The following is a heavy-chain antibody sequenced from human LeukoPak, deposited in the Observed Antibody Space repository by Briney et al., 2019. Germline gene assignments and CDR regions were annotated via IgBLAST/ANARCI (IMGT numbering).Heavy chain of an antibody. CDR2: ISGSGGST. CDR1: GFTFSSYA. CDR3: AKFVVDYRSGFDY. Sequence: QSGGSLRLSCAASGFTFSSYAMSWVRQAPGKGLEWVSAISGSGGSTYYADSVKGRFTISRDNSKNTLYLQMNSLRAEDTAVYYCAKFVVDYRSGFDYWGQGTLVTVSS. J-gene: IGHJ4*02. V-gene: IGHV3-23*01. D-gene: IGHD2-21*01.